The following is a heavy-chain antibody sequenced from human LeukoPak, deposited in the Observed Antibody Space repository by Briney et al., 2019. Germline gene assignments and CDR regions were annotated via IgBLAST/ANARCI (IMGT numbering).Heavy chain of an antibody. V-gene: IGHV4-59*01. CDR3: ARVGYGSGSWGWFDP. CDR1: GGSISGFF. Sequence: PSGTLSLSCTVSGGSISGFFWTWIRQSPGKGLEYIGYIYYSGTTDYNPTPKSRVSMSVDTSKNQFFLNLTSVTAADTAIYYCARVGYGSGSWGWFDPWGQGTLVTVSS. J-gene: IGHJ5*02. CDR2: IYYSGTT. D-gene: IGHD3-10*01.